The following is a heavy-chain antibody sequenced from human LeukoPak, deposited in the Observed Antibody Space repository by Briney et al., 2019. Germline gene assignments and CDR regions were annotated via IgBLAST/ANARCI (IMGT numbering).Heavy chain of an antibody. CDR3: GRIGKTSVLRYFDWLPFDY. J-gene: IGHJ4*02. D-gene: IGHD3-9*01. V-gene: IGHV3-30*04. CDR1: GFTFSSYA. Sequence: PGGSLRLSCAASGFTFSSYAMHWVRQAPGKGLEWVAVISYDGSNKYYADSVKGRFTISRDNAKNTLYLQMNSLRAEDTAVYYCGRIGKTSVLRYFDWLPFDYWGQGTLVTVSS. CDR2: ISYDGSNK.